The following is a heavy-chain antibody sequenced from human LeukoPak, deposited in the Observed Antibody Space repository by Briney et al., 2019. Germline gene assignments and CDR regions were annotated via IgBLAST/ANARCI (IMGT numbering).Heavy chain of an antibody. Sequence: ASVKVSCKATGYIFSNYGISWVRQAPGHGLEWMGWISSGGNTNYAPKFQDRATMTTDTSTSTAYMELRSLRFDDTAVYYCARGPVGYSSSWYEYFQHWGQGTLVTVSS. J-gene: IGHJ1*01. CDR3: ARGPVGYSSSWYEYFQH. CDR1: GYIFSNYG. CDR2: ISSGGNT. D-gene: IGHD6-13*01. V-gene: IGHV1-18*01.